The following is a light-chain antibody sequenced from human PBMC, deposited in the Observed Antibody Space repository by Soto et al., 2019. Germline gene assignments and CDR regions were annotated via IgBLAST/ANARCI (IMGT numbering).Light chain of an antibody. V-gene: IGLV2-23*01. J-gene: IGLJ1*01. CDR1: RSDVRTYNL. CDR2: EAS. Sequence: QSALTQPASVSGAPGQSITISCTVTRSDVRTYNLVSWYQQHPGKVPKLIIYEASKRPSGVSNRFSGSQPGNTASLTVAGLQAEDEADYYCCSYAGDKTYGFGSGTQLTVL. CDR3: CSYAGDKTYG.